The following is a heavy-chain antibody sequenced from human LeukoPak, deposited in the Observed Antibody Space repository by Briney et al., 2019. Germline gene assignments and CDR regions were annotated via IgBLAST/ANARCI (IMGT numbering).Heavy chain of an antibody. V-gene: IGHV3-23*01. CDR2: ISGSGIRT. D-gene: IGHD6-13*01. CDR3: AKGSSNWRDYYYFDY. J-gene: IGHJ4*02. CDR1: GFTFSSYA. Sequence: QSGGSLRLSCAVSGFTFSSYAMSWVRQAPGKGLEWVSTISGSGIRTYYADSVKGRFTTSRDNSKNTLYLQMNSLRVEDTAVYYCAKGSSNWRDYYYFDYWGQGTLVTVSS.